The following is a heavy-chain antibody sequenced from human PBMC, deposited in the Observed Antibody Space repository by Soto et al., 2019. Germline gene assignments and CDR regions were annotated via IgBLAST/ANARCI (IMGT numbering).Heavy chain of an antibody. CDR3: ARYLREKWFGELDFYY. CDR1: GFTFSSYA. CDR2: ISGSGGST. J-gene: IGHJ4*02. Sequence: GGSLRLSCAASGFTFSSYAMSWVRQAPGKGLEWVSAISGSGGSTYYADSVKGRFTISRDNSKNTLYLQMNSLKAEDTAVYYCARYLREKWFGELDFYYWGQGTLVTVSS. D-gene: IGHD3-10*01. V-gene: IGHV3-23*01.